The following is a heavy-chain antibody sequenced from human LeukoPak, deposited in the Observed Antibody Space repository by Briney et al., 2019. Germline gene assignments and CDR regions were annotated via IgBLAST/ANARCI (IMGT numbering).Heavy chain of an antibody. J-gene: IGHJ4*02. CDR3: ARERADYYFDY. CDR2: IYSGGST. CDR1: GFTFSSYA. V-gene: IGHV3-53*01. Sequence: GGSLRLSCAASGFTFSSYAMSWVRQAPGKGLEWVSVIYSGGSTYYADSVKGRFTISRDNSKNTLYLQMNSLRAEDTAVYYCARERADYYFDYWGQGTLVTVSS. D-gene: IGHD2-21*02.